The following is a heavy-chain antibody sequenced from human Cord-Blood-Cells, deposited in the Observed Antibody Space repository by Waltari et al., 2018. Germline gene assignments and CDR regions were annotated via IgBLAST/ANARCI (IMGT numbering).Heavy chain of an antibody. V-gene: IGHV1-69*01. CDR1: GGTFSSDA. D-gene: IGHD3-3*01. J-gene: IGHJ6*02. CDR2: IIPIFGTA. CDR3: ASDQIIRDYYYYGMDV. Sequence: QVQLVQSGAEVKKPGSSVKVSCKASGGTFSSDAISWVRQAPGQGLEWMGGIIPIFGTANYAQKFQGRVTITADESTSTAYMELSSLRSEDTAVYYCASDQIIRDYYYYGMDVWGQGTTVTVSS.